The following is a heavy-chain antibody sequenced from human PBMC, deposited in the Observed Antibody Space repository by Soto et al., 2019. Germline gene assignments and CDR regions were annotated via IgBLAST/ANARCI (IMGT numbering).Heavy chain of an antibody. CDR1: GGSISSYY. D-gene: IGHD6-13*01. V-gene: IGHV4-59*08. J-gene: IGHJ5*02. CDR2: IYYSGST. CDR3: ARHISSYWFDP. Sequence: PSETLSLTCTVSGGSISSYYWSWIRQPPGKGLEWIGYIYYSGSTNYNPSLKSRVTISVDTSKSQFSLKLSSVTAADTAVYYCARHISSYWFDPWGQGTLVTVS.